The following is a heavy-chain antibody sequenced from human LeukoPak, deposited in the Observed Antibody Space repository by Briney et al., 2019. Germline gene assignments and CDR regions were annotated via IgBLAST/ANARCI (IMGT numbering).Heavy chain of an antibody. V-gene: IGHV4-59*08. CDR2: IYYSGST. J-gene: IGHJ3*02. Sequence: PSETLSLTCTVAGGSISSYYWSWIRQPPGRGLEWNGYIYYSGSTNYNPSLKSRVTISVDTSKNQFSLTLSSVTAADTAVYYCARHAPYYDILTGYSTSDAFDIWGQGTMVTVSS. D-gene: IGHD3-9*01. CDR3: ARHAPYYDILTGYSTSDAFDI. CDR1: GGSISSYY.